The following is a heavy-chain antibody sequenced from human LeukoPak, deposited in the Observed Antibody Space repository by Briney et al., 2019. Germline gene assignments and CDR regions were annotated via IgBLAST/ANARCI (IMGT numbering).Heavy chain of an antibody. V-gene: IGHV3-74*01. CDR1: GFTFRSYW. CDR3: TRGASGHSYGYWFDP. J-gene: IGHJ5*02. CDR2: TNSDGSST. Sequence: GGSLRLSCAASGFTFRSYWMHWVRQAPGKGLVWVSRTNSDGSSTAYADSVKGRFTISRDNAKNTLYLQMNSLRAEDTAVYCCTRGASGHSYGYWFDPWGQGPLVSVFS. D-gene: IGHD5-18*01.